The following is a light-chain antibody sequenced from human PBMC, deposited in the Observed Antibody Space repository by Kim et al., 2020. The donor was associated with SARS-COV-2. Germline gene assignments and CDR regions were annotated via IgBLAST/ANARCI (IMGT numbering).Light chain of an antibody. V-gene: IGKV3-20*01. CDR1: QSVSSNY. J-gene: IGKJ1*01. Sequence: DIVLTQSPGALSLSPGERATLSCRASQSVSSNYLAWYQQKPGQAPRLLIYGASSRATRFPDRFSGSGSGTDFTLTISRLEPEDFAVYFCQQYGSSPVTFGQGTKLEIK. CDR2: GAS. CDR3: QQYGSSPVT.